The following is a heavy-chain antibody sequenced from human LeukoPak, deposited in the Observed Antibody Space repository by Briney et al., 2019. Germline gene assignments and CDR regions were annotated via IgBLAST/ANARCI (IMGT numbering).Heavy chain of an antibody. CDR3: AKRDDSGGNLVDL. D-gene: IGHD3-22*01. J-gene: IGHJ4*02. V-gene: IGHV4-39*02. Sequence: SETLSLTCTVSGGSIRSGSHYWAWIRQPPGKGLEWIGSIYYSGSTYYNPSLENRVTISIDTSKNHFSLKLSSLSAADTSVYYCAKRDDSGGNLVDLWGQGTLVTLS. CDR2: IYYSGST. CDR1: GGSIRSGSHY.